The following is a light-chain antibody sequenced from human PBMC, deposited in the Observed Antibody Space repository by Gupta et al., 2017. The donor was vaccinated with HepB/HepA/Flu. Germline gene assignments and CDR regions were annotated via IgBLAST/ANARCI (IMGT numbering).Light chain of an antibody. CDR2: DAS. V-gene: IGKV1-33*01. Sequence: DIQMTQSPSSLSASVGDRVTITCQASQDISNYLNWYQQKPGKAPKLLIYDASNLETGVPSRFSGSGSGTDFTFTISSLQPEDIATYYCQQYVNLPPELLTFGGGTKVEIK. CDR1: QDISNY. CDR3: QQYVNLPPELLT. J-gene: IGKJ4*01.